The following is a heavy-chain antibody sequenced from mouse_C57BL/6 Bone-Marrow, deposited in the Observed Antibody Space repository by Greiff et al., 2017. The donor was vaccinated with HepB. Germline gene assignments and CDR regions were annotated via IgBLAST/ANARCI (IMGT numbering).Heavy chain of an antibody. V-gene: IGHV1-59*01. CDR2: IDPSDSYT. Sequence: QVQLKQPGAELVRPGTSVKLSCKASGYTFTSYWMHWVKQRPGQGLEWIGVIDPSDSYTNYNQKFKGKATLTVDTSSSTAYMQLSSLTSEDSAVYYCAIRDFPYWGQGTTLTVSS. CDR3: AIRDFPY. CDR1: GYTFTSYW. J-gene: IGHJ2*01.